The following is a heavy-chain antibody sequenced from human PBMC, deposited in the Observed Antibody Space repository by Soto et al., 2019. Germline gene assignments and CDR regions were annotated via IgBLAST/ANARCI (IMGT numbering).Heavy chain of an antibody. CDR2: IYSGGSI. CDR1: GFTVSTHD. D-gene: IGHD2-15*01. V-gene: IGHV3-53*01. CDR3: ARDYLVIPHRVIDY. J-gene: IGHJ4*02. Sequence: LRLSCAASGFTVSTHDISWVRQAPGKGLEWVSHIYSGGSIYYADSVKGRFTISRDNSRNTVYLQMNTLRAEDTAVYYCARDYLVIPHRVIDYWGQGTLVTVSS.